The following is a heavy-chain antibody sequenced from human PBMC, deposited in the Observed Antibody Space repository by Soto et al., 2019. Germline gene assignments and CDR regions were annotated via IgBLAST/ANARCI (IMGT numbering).Heavy chain of an antibody. CDR2: IIPKFGTT. J-gene: IGHJ4*02. D-gene: IGHD4-17*01. Sequence: GASVKVSCKACGGSFSTYGINWVRLAPGQGLEWMGGIIPKFGTTNYAQKFRGRVTITADESTSTAYMELNYLRSEDTAVYFCARELDPYYGGNSLSLDYWGQGTLVTSPQ. CDR3: ARELDPYYGGNSLSLDY. V-gene: IGHV1-69*13. CDR1: GGSFSTYG.